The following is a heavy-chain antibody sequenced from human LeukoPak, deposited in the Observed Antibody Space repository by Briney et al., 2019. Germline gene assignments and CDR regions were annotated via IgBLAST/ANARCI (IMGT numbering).Heavy chain of an antibody. J-gene: IGHJ1*01. CDR2: IYHSGST. D-gene: IGHD2-15*01. V-gene: IGHV4-38-2*02. CDR1: GYSISSGYY. CDR3: ARGGGIGYCSGASCYLQY. Sequence: SETLSLTCTVSGYSISSGYYWGWIRQPPGKGLEWIGSIYHSGSTYYNPSLKSRVTISVDTSKNEFSLKLSSVTAADTAVYYCARGGGIGYCSGASCYLQYWGQGTLVTVSS.